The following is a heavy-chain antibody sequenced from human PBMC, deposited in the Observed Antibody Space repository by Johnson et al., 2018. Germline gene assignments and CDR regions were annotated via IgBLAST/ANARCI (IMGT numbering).Heavy chain of an antibody. CDR2: IWYDGSNK. Sequence: QVQLQESGGGVVQPGRSLRLSCAASGFTFSSYGMHWVRQAPGKGLEWVAVIWYDGSNKYYADSVKGRFTISRDNSKNTLYLQMNSLRAEDTGVYYCARAPIYYDILTGYWGDAFDIWGQGTMVTVSS. CDR1: GFTFSSYG. V-gene: IGHV3-33*01. J-gene: IGHJ3*02. CDR3: ARAPIYYDILTGYWGDAFDI. D-gene: IGHD3-9*01.